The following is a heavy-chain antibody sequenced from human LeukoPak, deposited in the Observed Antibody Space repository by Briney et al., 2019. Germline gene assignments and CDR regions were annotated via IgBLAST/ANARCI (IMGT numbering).Heavy chain of an antibody. CDR3: ARDFRTYCSSTRCYDGVYLDY. J-gene: IGHJ4*02. CDR1: GFTFGDYV. D-gene: IGHD2-2*01. CDR2: ITADSGSI. Sequence: PGRSLRLSCTASGFTFGDYVMNWVRQAPGKGLEWVSYITADSGSIYYADSVEGRFTISRGNDKNSLYLQMNSLRAEDTAVYYCARDFRTYCSSTRCYDGVYLDYWGQGTQVTVSS. V-gene: IGHV3-48*01.